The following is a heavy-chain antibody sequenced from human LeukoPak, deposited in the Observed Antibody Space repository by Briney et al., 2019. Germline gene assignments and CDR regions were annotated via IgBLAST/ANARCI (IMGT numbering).Heavy chain of an antibody. CDR2: IYYSGST. J-gene: IGHJ4*02. Sequence: SETLTLTCTVSGGSISSYYWSWIRQPPGKGLEWIGYIYYSGSTNYNPSLKRRVTISVDTSKNQFSLKLSSVTAADTAVYYCARDYSGYDLYYFDYWGQGTLVTVSS. D-gene: IGHD5-12*01. CDR3: ARDYSGYDLYYFDY. V-gene: IGHV4-59*01. CDR1: GGSISSYY.